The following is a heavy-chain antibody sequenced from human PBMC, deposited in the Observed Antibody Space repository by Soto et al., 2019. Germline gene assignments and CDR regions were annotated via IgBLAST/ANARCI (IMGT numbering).Heavy chain of an antibody. V-gene: IGHV4-30-4*01. D-gene: IGHD2-2*01. CDR3: ARGPVVPAASGGPKYYYYGMDV. CDR1: GGCISSGYYY. Sequence: SLSRRGVVSGGCISSGYYYRSSMRRPPGKCLEWSGYIYSSGSTYYNPSLKSRVTISVDTSKNQFSLKLSSVTAADTDVYYCARGPVVPAASGGPKYYYYGMDVWGQGTTVTVS. CDR2: IYSSGST. J-gene: IGHJ6*02.